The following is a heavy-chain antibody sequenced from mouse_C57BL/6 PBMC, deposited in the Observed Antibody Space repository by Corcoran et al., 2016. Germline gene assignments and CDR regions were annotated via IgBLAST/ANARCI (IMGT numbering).Heavy chain of an antibody. V-gene: IGHV1-26*01. D-gene: IGHD2-1*01. CDR3: ACYGNYAYFDV. CDR1: GYTFTDYY. Sequence: EVQLQQSGPELVKPGASVKISCKASGYTFTDYYMNWVKQSHGKSLEWIGDINPNNGGTSYNQKFKGKATLPVDKSSSKAYMELRSLTSEDSAVYYCACYGNYAYFDVWGTGTTVTVSS. CDR2: INPNNGGT. J-gene: IGHJ1*03.